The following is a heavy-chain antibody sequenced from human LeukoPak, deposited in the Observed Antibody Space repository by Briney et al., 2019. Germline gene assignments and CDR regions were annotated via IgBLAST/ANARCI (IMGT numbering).Heavy chain of an antibody. D-gene: IGHD3-22*01. J-gene: IGHJ6*02. CDR1: GFTFDDYA. V-gene: IGHV3-43*02. CDR2: ISGDGGGT. Sequence: PGGSLRLSCAASGFTFDDYAMHWVRQAPGKGLEWVSLISGDGGGTYYADSVKGRFTISRDNSKNSLYLQMNSLRTEDTALYYCAKFDSSGYQYYYYGMDVWGQGTTVTVSS. CDR3: AKFDSSGYQYYYYGMDV.